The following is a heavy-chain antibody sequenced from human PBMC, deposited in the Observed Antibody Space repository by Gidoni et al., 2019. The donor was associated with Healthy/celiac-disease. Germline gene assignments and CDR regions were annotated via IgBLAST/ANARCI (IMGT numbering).Heavy chain of an antibody. D-gene: IGHD3-22*01. V-gene: IGHV3-33*01. J-gene: IGHJ4*02. CDR1: GFTFSSYG. Sequence: QVQLVESGGGVVQPGRSLRLSCAASGFTFSSYGMHWVRQAPGKGLGWVAVIWYDGSNKYYADSVKGRFTISRDNFKNTLYLQMNSLRAEDTAVYYCARDRYYGSSGYCPFFGYWGQGTLVTVSS. CDR2: IWYDGSNK. CDR3: ARDRYYGSSGYCPFFGY.